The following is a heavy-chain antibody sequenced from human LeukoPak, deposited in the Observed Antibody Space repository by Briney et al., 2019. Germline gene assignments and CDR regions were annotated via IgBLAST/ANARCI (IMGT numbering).Heavy chain of an antibody. J-gene: IGHJ4*02. V-gene: IGHV4-4*07. CDR2: IYTSGST. CDR3: ARGGYYDSPYPYYFDC. CDR1: GGSISSYC. D-gene: IGHD3-22*01. Sequence: SETLSLTCTVSGGSISSYCWSWNRQPAGKGLEWIGRIYTSGSTNYNPSLRSRVTMSVDTSKNQFSLKLSSVTAADTAVYYCARGGYYDSPYPYYFDCWGQGTLVTVSS.